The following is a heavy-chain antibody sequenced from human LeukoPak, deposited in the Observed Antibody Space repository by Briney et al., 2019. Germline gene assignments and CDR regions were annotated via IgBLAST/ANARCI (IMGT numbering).Heavy chain of an antibody. J-gene: IGHJ4*02. Sequence: RPGGSLRLSCAASGFTFSSYGMRCVRQAPGKGLGWVAVIWYDGSNKYYAGSVKGRFTISRDNSKNTLYLHMNSMRAEDTAVYYCARYSGGATLYWGQGTLVTVSS. CDR3: ARYSGGATLY. CDR1: GFTFSSYG. V-gene: IGHV3-33*01. D-gene: IGHD1-26*01. CDR2: IWYDGSNK.